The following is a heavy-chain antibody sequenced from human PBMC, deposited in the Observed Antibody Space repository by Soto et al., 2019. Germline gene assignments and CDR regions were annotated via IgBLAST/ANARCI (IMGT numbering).Heavy chain of an antibody. J-gene: IGHJ4*02. Sequence: ASETLSLTCAVSGGCTISSNWWSWVRQPPGKGLEWIGEIYHSGSTNYNPSLKSRVTISVDKSKNQFSLKLSSVTAADTAVYYCARGRPAAGDYWGQGTLVTAPQ. CDR3: ARGRPAAGDY. D-gene: IGHD6-13*01. CDR1: GGCTISSNW. V-gene: IGHV4-4*02. CDR2: IYHSGST.